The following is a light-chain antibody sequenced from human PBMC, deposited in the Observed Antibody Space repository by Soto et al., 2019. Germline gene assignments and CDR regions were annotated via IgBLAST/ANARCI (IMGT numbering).Light chain of an antibody. CDR2: DND. Sequence: QSVLTQPPSVSAAPGEKVSISCSGSSSNIGDDYVSWYQQLPGTAPKLLIYDNDKRPSGIPDRFSGSKSGTSATLGITGLQTGDEADYHCATWDDSLSSVIFGGGIKLTVL. V-gene: IGLV1-51*01. J-gene: IGLJ2*01. CDR3: ATWDDSLSSVI. CDR1: SSNIGDDY.